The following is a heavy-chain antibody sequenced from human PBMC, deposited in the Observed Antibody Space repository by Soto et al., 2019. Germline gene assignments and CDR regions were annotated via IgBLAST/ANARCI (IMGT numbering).Heavy chain of an antibody. CDR1: GITFIADA. J-gene: IGHJ4*02. V-gene: IGHV3-23*01. D-gene: IGHD6-13*01. CDR2: ISGSGATT. CDR3: AKSFSSNWYDYFDY. Sequence: GSLRLSCAASGITFIADAMSWVRQAPGKGLEWVSAISGSGATTYYADSVKGRFTISRDKSKNTLYLQMNSLRDEDTALYYCAKSFSSNWYDYFDYWGQGSLVTVSS.